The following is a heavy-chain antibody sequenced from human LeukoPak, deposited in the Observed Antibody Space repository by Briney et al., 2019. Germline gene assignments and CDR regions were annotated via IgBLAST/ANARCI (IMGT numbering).Heavy chain of an antibody. J-gene: IGHJ2*01. D-gene: IGHD3-16*02. CDR1: GGSFSGYY. CDR2: INHSGST. Sequence: PSETLSLTCAVYGGSFSGYYWSWIRQPPGKGLEWIGEINHSGSTNYNPSLKRRVTISLDTSKNQFSLKLSSVTAADTAVYYCARHGISVWGSYRSFDLWGRGTLVTVSS. CDR3: ARHGISVWGSYRSFDL. V-gene: IGHV4-34*01.